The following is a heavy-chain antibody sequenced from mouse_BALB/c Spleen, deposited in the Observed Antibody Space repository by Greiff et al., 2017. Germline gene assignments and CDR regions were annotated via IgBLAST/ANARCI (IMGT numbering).Heavy chain of an antibody. V-gene: IGHV5-6-5*01. D-gene: IGHD2-12*01. Sequence: EVKLVESGGGLVKPGGSLKLSCAASGFTFSSYAMSWVRQTPEKRLEWVASISSGGSTYYPDSVKGRFTISRDNARNILYLQMSSLRSEDTAMYYCARGGGGDDGYFDYWGQGTTLTVSS. CDR2: ISSGGST. J-gene: IGHJ2*01. CDR1: GFTFSSYA. CDR3: ARGGGGDDGYFDY.